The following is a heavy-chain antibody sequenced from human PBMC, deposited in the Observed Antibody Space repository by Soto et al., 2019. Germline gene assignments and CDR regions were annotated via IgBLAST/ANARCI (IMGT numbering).Heavy chain of an antibody. CDR1: GFTFSSYW. V-gene: IGHV3-74*01. Sequence: EVLLVESGGALIQPGGSLTISCAASGFTFSSYWMFWCRQAPGEGLMWVSRINSDGTITDYADFVRGRFTISRDNAKNTLYLQLNSLRAEDTAIYYCAREYYGSGIWGQGTLVTVSS. CDR2: INSDGTIT. CDR3: AREYYGSGI. J-gene: IGHJ4*02. D-gene: IGHD3-10*01.